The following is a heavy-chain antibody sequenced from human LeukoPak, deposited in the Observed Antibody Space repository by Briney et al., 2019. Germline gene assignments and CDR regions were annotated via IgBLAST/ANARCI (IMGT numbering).Heavy chain of an antibody. D-gene: IGHD3-3*01. CDR2: IKQDGSEK. CDR1: GFTFSSYW. Sequence: TGGSLRLSCAASGFTFSSYWMSWVRQAPGKGLEWVANIKQDGSEKYYVDSVKGRFTISRDNAKNSLYLQMNSLRAEDTAVYYCARDAFNYDFWSGYPYWGQGTLVTVSS. J-gene: IGHJ4*02. CDR3: ARDAFNYDFWSGYPY. V-gene: IGHV3-7*01.